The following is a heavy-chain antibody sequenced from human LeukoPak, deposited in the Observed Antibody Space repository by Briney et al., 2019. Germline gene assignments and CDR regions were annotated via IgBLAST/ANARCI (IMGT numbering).Heavy chain of an antibody. CDR3: ARTPDVGEGVDV. J-gene: IGHJ6*04. Sequence: PSETLSLTCTVSGGSISSYYWSWIRQPPGKGPEWIGYIYYSGSTNYNPSLKSRVTISVDTSKNQFSLKLSSVTAADTAVYYCARTPDVGEGVDVWGKGTTVTVSS. D-gene: IGHD2-21*01. CDR1: GGSISSYY. V-gene: IGHV4-59*01. CDR2: IYYSGST.